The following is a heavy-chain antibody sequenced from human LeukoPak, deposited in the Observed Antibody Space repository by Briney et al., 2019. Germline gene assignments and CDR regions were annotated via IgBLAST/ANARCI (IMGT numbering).Heavy chain of an antibody. CDR1: GFTFSSYS. V-gene: IGHV3-21*04. J-gene: IGHJ4*02. CDR3: AKIHSGLFDY. Sequence: PGGSLRLSCAASGFTFSSYSMNWVRQAPGKGLEWVSSISSSSSYIYYADSVKGRFTISRDNSKNTLYLQMNSLRAEDTAVYYCAKIHSGLFDYWGQGTLVTVSS. CDR2: ISSSSSYI. D-gene: IGHD3-10*01.